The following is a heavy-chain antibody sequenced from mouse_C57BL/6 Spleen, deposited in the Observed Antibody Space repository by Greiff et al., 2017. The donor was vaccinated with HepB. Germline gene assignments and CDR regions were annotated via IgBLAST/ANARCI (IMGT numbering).Heavy chain of an antibody. J-gene: IGHJ1*03. D-gene: IGHD3-3*01. CDR1: GFTFSDYY. CDR2: ISNGGGST. CDR3: ARRGGPRYWYFDV. V-gene: IGHV5-12*01. Sequence: SVVGLVQPGGSLKLSCAASGFTFSDYYMYWVRQTPEKRLEWVAYISNGGGSTYYPDTVKGRFTISRDNAKNTLYLQMSRLKSEDTAMYYCARRGGPRYWYFDVWGTGTTVTVSS.